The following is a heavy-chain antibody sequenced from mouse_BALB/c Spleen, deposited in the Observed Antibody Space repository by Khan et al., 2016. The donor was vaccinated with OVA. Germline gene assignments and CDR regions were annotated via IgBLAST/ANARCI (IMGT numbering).Heavy chain of an antibody. Sequence: QVQLKESGPGLVQPSQSLSITCTVSGFSLANYGVHWVRQSPGKGLEWLGVIWRGGITDYNATFISRLSISKDNSKGQVFFKMSSLHANDTAIYYCARNRNSYFDSWGQGSTLTVSS. CDR2: IWRGGIT. V-gene: IGHV2-2*02. D-gene: IGHD2-12*01. CDR3: ARNRNSYFDS. J-gene: IGHJ2*01. CDR1: GFSLANYG.